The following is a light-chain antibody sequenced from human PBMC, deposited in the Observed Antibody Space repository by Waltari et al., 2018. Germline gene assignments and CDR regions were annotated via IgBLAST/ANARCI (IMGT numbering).Light chain of an antibody. Sequence: EIVLTQSPGTLSLSPGEEATLSCRASQSVSNNYLAWYQQKPGHAPRLLIHGVSSRATGIPDRFSGSGSGTDFTLTISRLEPEDFAVYYCQQYSNSWTFGQGTKVEIK. CDR2: GVS. V-gene: IGKV3-20*01. J-gene: IGKJ1*01. CDR1: QSVSNNY. CDR3: QQYSNSWT.